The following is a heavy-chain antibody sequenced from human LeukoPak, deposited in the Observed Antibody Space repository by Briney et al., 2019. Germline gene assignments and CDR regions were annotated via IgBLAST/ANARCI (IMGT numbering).Heavy chain of an antibody. Sequence: GGSLRLSCAASGFPVGRSYMTWVRQAPGKGLDWVSTIYSGGPTYYADSVKGRFTISRANSKNPLSFLLTSLRLETTPVYYFARTPFLYALVNWGQGTLGTVSS. J-gene: IGHJ4*02. CDR3: ARTPFLYALVN. CDR1: GFPVGRSY. CDR2: IYSGGPT. V-gene: IGHV3-66*02. D-gene: IGHD2/OR15-2a*01.